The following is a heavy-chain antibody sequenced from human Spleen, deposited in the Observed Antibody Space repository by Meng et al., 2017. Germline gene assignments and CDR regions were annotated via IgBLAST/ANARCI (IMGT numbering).Heavy chain of an antibody. CDR3: AKSPEYASGTYLDS. V-gene: IGHV3-23*01. Sequence: GESLKISCAASGFTFSSYWMSWVRQAPGKGLEWVSTISGSGRGTYSADSVKGRFTISRDNSKNTLYLQMNSLRAEDTAIYYCAKSPEYASGTYLDSWGQGTLVTVSS. CDR1: GFTFSSYW. D-gene: IGHD3-10*01. CDR2: ISGSGRGT. J-gene: IGHJ5*01.